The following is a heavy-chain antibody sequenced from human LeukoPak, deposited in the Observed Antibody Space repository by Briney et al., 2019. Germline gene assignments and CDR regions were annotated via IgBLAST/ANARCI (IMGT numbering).Heavy chain of an antibody. CDR1: GGSFSGCY. V-gene: IGHV4-34*01. CDR2: INHSGST. Sequence: SETLSLTCAVYGGSFSGCYWSWIRQPPGKGLEWIGEINHSGSTNYNPSLKSRVTISVDTSKNQFSLKLSSVTAADTAVYYCASVDTAMVFYGYWGQGTLVTVSS. CDR3: ASVDTAMVFYGY. D-gene: IGHD5-18*01. J-gene: IGHJ4*02.